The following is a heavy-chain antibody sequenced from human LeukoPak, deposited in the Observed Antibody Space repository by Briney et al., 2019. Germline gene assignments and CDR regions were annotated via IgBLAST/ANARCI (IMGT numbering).Heavy chain of an antibody. CDR3: AKVRRLGELSLFDY. J-gene: IGHJ4*02. D-gene: IGHD3-16*02. CDR1: GFTFSSYA. CDR2: ISGSGGST. V-gene: IGHV3-23*01. Sequence: PGGSLRLSCAASGFTFSSYAMSWVRQAPGKGLEWVSIISGSGGSTYYADSVKGRFTISRDNSKNTLYLQMNGLRAEDTAEDTAVYYCAKVRRLGELSLFDYWGQGTLVTVSS.